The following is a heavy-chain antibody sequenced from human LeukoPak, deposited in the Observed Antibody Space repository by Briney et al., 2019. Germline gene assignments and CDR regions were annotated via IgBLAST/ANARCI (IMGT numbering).Heavy chain of an antibody. V-gene: IGHV3-7*01. Sequence: GGSLRLSCTASGFNLSYYSMSWVRQAPGKGLEWVANIKQDGSDKHYVDSVKGRFTISRDNGKNSLYLQMNSLRAEDTAVYYCARYNWLELWGQGTRVTVSS. CDR2: IKQDGSDK. CDR3: ARYNWLEL. J-gene: IGHJ4*02. CDR1: GFNLSYYS. D-gene: IGHD1-20*01.